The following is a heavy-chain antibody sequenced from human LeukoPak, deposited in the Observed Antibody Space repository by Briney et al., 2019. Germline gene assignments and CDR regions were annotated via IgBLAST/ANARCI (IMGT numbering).Heavy chain of an antibody. D-gene: IGHD3-3*01. V-gene: IGHV3-7*03. CDR3: TATEGDYDDYAFDI. CDR2: IKQDGSEK. CDR1: GFTFSSYW. J-gene: IGHJ3*02. Sequence: PGGSLRLSCAASGFTFSSYWMSWVRQAPGKGLEWVANIKQDGSEKYYVDSVKGRFTISRDNAKNSLYLQMNSLKTEDTAVYYCTATEGDYDDYAFDIWGQGTMVTVSS.